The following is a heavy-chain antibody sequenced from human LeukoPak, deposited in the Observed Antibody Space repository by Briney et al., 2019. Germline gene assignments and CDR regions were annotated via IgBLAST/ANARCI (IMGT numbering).Heavy chain of an antibody. J-gene: IGHJ5*02. D-gene: IGHD3-9*01. Sequence: SQTLSLTCAVSGGSISSGGYSWSWIRQPPGKGLEWIGYIYHSGSTYYNPSLKSRVTISVDRSKNQFSLKLSSVTAADTAVYYCARGRYDILTGYYRNWFDPWGQGTLVTVSS. V-gene: IGHV4-30-2*01. CDR2: IYHSGST. CDR1: GGSISSGGYS. CDR3: ARGRYDILTGYYRNWFDP.